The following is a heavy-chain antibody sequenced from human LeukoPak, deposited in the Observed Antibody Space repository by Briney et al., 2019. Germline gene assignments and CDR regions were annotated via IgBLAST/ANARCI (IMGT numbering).Heavy chain of an antibody. D-gene: IGHD6-19*01. CDR2: IYHSGST. Sequence: PSETLSLTCTVSGYSISSGYYWGWIRQPPGKGLEWIGSIYHSGSTYYNPSLKSRVTISVDTSKNHFSLKLSSVTAADTAVYYCARYLSSGWYVDYWGQGTLVTVSS. V-gene: IGHV4-38-2*02. CDR1: GYSISSGYY. J-gene: IGHJ4*02. CDR3: ARYLSSGWYVDY.